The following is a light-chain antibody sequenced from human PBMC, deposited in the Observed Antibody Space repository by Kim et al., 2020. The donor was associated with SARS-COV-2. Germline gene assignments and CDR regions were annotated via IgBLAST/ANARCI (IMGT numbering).Light chain of an antibody. V-gene: IGLV3-10*01. Sequence: SYELTQPPSVSVSPGQTARITCSGDALPKKYAYWYQQKSGQAPVLVIYEDSKGPSGIPERFSGSSSGTMATLSISGAQVEDEADYYCYSTGSSGNPVVFGGGTKLTVL. CDR3: YSTGSSGNPVV. J-gene: IGLJ2*01. CDR1: ALPKKY. CDR2: EDS.